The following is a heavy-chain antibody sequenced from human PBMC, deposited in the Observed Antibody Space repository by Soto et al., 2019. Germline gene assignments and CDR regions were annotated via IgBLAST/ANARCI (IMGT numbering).Heavy chain of an antibody. J-gene: IGHJ6*02. CDR3: ARDLVTPIAAAGTFYYGMDV. CDR2: IYYSGST. Sequence: SETLSLTCTVSGGSISSGGYYWSWIRQHPGKGLEWIGYIYYSGSTYYNPSLKSRVTISVDTSKNQFSLKLSSVTAADTAVYYCARDLVTPIAAAGTFYYGMDVWGQGTTVTVSS. D-gene: IGHD6-13*01. V-gene: IGHV4-31*03. CDR1: GGSISSGGYY.